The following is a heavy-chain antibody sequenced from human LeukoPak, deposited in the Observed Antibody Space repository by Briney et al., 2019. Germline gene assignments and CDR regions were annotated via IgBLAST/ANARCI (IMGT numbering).Heavy chain of an antibody. CDR2: ISGHGDST. Sequence: GVSLRLSCAASGFIFHDYAMHWVRQVPGKGLEWVSLISGHGDSTYYADSVKGRFTISRDNSKDSLYLQMNSLKTEDTAFYYCAKDGYGNYDYWGQGTLVTVSS. V-gene: IGHV3-43*02. D-gene: IGHD4-11*01. CDR1: GFIFHDYA. CDR3: AKDGYGNYDY. J-gene: IGHJ4*02.